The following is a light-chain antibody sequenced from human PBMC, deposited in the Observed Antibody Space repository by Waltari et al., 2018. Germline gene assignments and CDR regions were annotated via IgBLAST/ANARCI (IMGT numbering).Light chain of an antibody. J-gene: IGKJ2*01. Sequence: ILLPHSPATLSVFPGDRATCPCRASQNFRANLAWHQQKPGQTHRLLIYDSSIRSTCIPARFSGSGSGTEYALTISRLQSEDFAVYYCQQYNDWPPLYTFGQGTKLEIK. CDR3: QQYNDWPPLYT. V-gene: IGKV3-15*01. CDR2: DSS. CDR1: QNFRAN.